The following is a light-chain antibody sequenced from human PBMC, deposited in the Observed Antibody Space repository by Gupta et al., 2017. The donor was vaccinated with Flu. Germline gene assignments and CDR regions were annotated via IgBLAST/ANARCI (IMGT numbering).Light chain of an antibody. V-gene: IGKV3-20*01. Sequence: GTLSLSPGERATLSCRASQSVRSSYLAWYQQKPGQAPRLLIYGASSRATGIPDRFSGSGSGTXFTLTIXRREPEDFAVYYCQQEGSSQFTFGXGTKVDIK. CDR2: GAS. CDR3: QQEGSSQFT. J-gene: IGKJ3*01. CDR1: QSVRSSY.